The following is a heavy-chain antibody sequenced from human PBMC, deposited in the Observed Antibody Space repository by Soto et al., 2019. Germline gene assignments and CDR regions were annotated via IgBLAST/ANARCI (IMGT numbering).Heavy chain of an antibody. D-gene: IGHD4-17*01. CDR3: ALSHTVTTDY. CDR1: GLTFSSYW. V-gene: IGHV3-74*01. Sequence: EVQLVESGGGLVQPGGSLRLSCAASGLTFSSYWMHWVRQAPGKGLVWVSRINSDGSSTSYADSVKGRFTISRDNAKNTLYRQMNRLRAEDTAVYYCALSHTVTTDYWGQGTLVTVSS. CDR2: INSDGSST. J-gene: IGHJ4*02.